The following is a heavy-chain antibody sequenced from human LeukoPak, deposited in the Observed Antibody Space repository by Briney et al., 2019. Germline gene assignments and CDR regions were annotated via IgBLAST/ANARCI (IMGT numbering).Heavy chain of an antibody. V-gene: IGHV4-59*12. J-gene: IGHJ4*02. CDR1: GGSISSYY. CDR2: IHYSGST. Sequence: PSETLSLTCTVSGGSISSYYWSWIRQPPGKGLEWIGYIHYSGSTSYNPSLKSRVTMSVDTSKNQFSLRLSYVTAADTAVYYCARVRSGHYDSSGYYQRGGFFDYWGQGTLVTVSS. CDR3: ARVRSGHYDSSGYYQRGGFFDY. D-gene: IGHD3-22*01.